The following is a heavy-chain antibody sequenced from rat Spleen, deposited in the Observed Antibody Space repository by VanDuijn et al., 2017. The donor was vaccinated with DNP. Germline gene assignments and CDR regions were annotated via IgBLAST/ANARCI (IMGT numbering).Heavy chain of an antibody. Sequence: EVQLVESGGGLVLPGRSLKLSCAASGFTFSDYAMAWVRQAPKKGLEWVATISYDGSSTYYRDSVKGRFTISRDNAKSSLYLQMNSLKSEDTATYYCAKNSGYYFDYWGQGVMVTVSS. D-gene: IGHD4-3*01. J-gene: IGHJ2*01. V-gene: IGHV5-7*01. CDR2: ISYDGSST. CDR1: GFTFSDYA. CDR3: AKNSGYYFDY.